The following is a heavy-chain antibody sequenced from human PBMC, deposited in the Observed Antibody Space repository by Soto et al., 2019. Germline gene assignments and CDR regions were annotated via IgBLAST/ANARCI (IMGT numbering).Heavy chain of an antibody. J-gene: IGHJ5*02. CDR1: GGSITTSGDY. V-gene: IGHV4-31*03. D-gene: IGHD1-26*01. CDR2: ISHSGIT. Sequence: SETLSLTCTVSGGSITTSGDYWSWIRQHPGKGLEWIGYISHSGITEYNPSLKSRLTLSIDTSKNQFSLEMNSVTAADTAVYFCARVSHDYYYGWFGPWGQGTPVTVSS. CDR3: ARVSHDYYYGWFGP.